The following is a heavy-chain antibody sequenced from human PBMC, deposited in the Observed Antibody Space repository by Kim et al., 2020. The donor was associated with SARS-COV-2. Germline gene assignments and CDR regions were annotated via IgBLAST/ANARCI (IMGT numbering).Heavy chain of an antibody. CDR3: ARAGGNIVVVVAATYYYGMDV. CDR2: ISAYNGNT. Sequence: ASVKVSCKASGYTFTSYGISWVRQAPGQGLEWMGWISAYNGNTNYAQKLQGRVTMTTDTSTSTAYMELRSLRSDDTAVYYCARAGGNIVVVVAATYYYGMDVWGQGTTVTASS. V-gene: IGHV1-18*01. J-gene: IGHJ6*02. CDR1: GYTFTSYG. D-gene: IGHD2-15*01.